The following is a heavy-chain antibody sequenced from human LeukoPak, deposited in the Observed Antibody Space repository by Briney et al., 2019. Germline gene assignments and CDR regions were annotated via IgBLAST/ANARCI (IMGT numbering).Heavy chain of an antibody. J-gene: IGHJ4*02. Sequence: GGSLRLSCAASGFTFSSYSMNWVRQAPGKGLEWVAVISYDGSDKYYADSVKGRFTISRDNSKNSLYLQMNSLRAEDTAVYYCARDWELGAYWGQGTLVTVSS. CDR2: ISYDGSDK. CDR3: ARDWELGAY. D-gene: IGHD1-26*01. V-gene: IGHV3-30*03. CDR1: GFTFSSYS.